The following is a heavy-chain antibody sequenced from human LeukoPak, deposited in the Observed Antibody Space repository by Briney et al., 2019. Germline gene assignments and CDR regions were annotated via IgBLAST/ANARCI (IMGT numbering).Heavy chain of an antibody. J-gene: IGHJ4*02. CDR2: IRQDGSDK. Sequence: GGSLRLSCAVSGFSFRMSWVRQAPGKGLAWVANIRQDGSDKYYVGSVKGRFTMSRDNAKNSLNLQMSSLRAEDTAVYYCARWAQYSNGWSLDYWGQGTLVTVSS. CDR1: GFSFR. D-gene: IGHD6-13*01. V-gene: IGHV3-7*03. CDR3: ARWAQYSNGWSLDY.